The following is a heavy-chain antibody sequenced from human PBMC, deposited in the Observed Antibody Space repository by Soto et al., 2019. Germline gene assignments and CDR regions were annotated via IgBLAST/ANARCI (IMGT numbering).Heavy chain of an antibody. D-gene: IGHD2-8*01. V-gene: IGHV3-23*01. Sequence: EVQLLESGGGLVQPGGSLRLXCAASGFTXSTXXXXXXRQAPGKGLEWVSVISGSGDSTYYADSVKGRSTISRDNSKNTLFLQMNSLRAEDTAVYYCAKGIGGGNSVYFNYWGRGTLVTVSS. J-gene: IGHJ4*02. CDR3: AKGIGGGNSVYFNY. CDR1: GFTXSTXX. CDR2: ISGSGDST.